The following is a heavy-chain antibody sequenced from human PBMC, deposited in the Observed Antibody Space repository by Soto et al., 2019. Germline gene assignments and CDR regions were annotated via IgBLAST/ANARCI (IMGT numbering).Heavy chain of an antibody. CDR2: IIPIFGTA. V-gene: IGHV1-69*01. CDR1: GGTFSSYA. J-gene: IGHJ4*02. D-gene: IGHD4-17*01. Sequence: QVQLVQSGAEVKKPGSSVKVSCKASGGTFSSYAISWVRQAPGQGLEWMGGIIPIFGTANYEQKFQGRVTITADESTSTDDMELSSLRSEDTAVYYCARETVTTSGNVLDYWGQGTLVTVSS. CDR3: ARETVTTSGNVLDY.